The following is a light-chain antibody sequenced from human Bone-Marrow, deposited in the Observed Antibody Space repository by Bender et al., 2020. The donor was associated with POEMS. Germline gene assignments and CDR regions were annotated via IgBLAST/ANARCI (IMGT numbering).Light chain of an antibody. CDR3: QSGDSDAKHVV. V-gene: IGLV3-25*03. J-gene: IGLJ2*01. CDR2: KDN. Sequence: SHELTQSPSASVSPGQTAGITCSGDALPNQYTYWYQQKPGQAPVMVISKDNERPSGVPERFSGSRSGTTVTLTISGVQAEDEGDYYCQSGDSDAKHVVFGSGTKLTVL. CDR1: ALPNQY.